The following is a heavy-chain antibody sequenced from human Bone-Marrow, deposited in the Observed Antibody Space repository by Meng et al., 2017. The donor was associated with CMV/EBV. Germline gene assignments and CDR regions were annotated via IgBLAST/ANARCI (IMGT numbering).Heavy chain of an antibody. Sequence: SGPTLVKPTQTLTLTCTFSGFSLSTSGMRVSWIRQPPGKALEWLARIDWDDDKFYSISLKTRLTISKDTSKNQVVLTMTNMDPVDTATYYCARMSSSSAFDYWGQGTLVTVSS. CDR2: IDWDDDK. CDR3: ARMSSSSAFDY. D-gene: IGHD6-6*01. J-gene: IGHJ4*02. V-gene: IGHV2-70D*14. CDR1: GFSLSTSGMR.